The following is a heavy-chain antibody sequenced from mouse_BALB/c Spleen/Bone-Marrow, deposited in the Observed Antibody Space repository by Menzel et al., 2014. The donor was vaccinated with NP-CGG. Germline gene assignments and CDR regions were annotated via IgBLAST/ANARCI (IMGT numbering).Heavy chain of an antibody. CDR3: TRDRGYDGGYYFDY. J-gene: IGHJ2*01. V-gene: IGHV5-15*02. D-gene: IGHD2-2*01. CDR1: GFNFSDYG. CDR2: ISNLAYSI. Sequence: EVKLVESGGGVVQPGGSRKLSCAASGFNFSDYGMAWVRLAPGKGPEWVAFISNLAYSIYYADTVTGRFTISRENAKNTLYLEMSSLRFEDTAMYYCTRDRGYDGGYYFDYWAKAPLSQSPQ.